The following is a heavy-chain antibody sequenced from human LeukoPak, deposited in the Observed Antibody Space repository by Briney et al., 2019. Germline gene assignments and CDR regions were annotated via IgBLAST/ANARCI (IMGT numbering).Heavy chain of an antibody. CDR1: GGSISSYY. V-gene: IGHV4-59*01. CDR3: ARGVYIAAAQYGY. CDR2: IYYSGTT. D-gene: IGHD6-13*01. Sequence: SSQTLSLTCTVSGGSISSYYWSWIRQPPGKGLEWIGYIYYSGTTNYNPSLKSRVTISVDTSKNQFSLKLSSVTAADTAVYYCARGVYIAAAQYGYWGQGTLVTVSS. J-gene: IGHJ4*02.